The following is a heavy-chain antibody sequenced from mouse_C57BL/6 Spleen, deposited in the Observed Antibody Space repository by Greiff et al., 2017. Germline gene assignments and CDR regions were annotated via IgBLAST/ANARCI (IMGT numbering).Heavy chain of an antibody. Sequence: QVQLQQSGPGLVQPSQCLSITCTASGFSLTSYGVHWVRQPPGKGLEWLGVIWSGGSTDYNAAFISRLSISKDNSKSQVFFKMNSLQADDTAIYYCAKNGGLLPDFDVWGTGTTVTVSS. CDR2: IWSGGST. V-gene: IGHV2-4*01. J-gene: IGHJ1*03. CDR1: GFSLTSYG. CDR3: AKNGGLLPDFDV. D-gene: IGHD2-3*01.